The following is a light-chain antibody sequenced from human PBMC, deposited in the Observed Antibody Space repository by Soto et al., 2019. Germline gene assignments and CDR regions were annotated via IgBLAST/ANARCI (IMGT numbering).Light chain of an antibody. V-gene: IGLV2-14*03. CDR1: SGDFGAYDY. J-gene: IGLJ1*01. CDR2: DVT. Sequence: QSVLTQPASVSGSPGQSITISCTGTSGDFGAYDYVSWYQHHPGKAPKLMIYDVTTRPSGVSDRFSGSKSGNTASLTISGLQAGVEADYYRSSCTSSSTLCVLGTGSKVTVL. CDR3: SSCTSSSTLCV.